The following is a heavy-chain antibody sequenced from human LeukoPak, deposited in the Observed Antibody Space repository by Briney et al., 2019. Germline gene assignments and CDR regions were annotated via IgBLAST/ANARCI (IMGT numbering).Heavy chain of an antibody. D-gene: IGHD6-13*01. CDR1: GGSISSSSYY. Sequence: SETLSLTCTVSGGSISSSSYYWGWIRQPPGKGLEWIGSIYYSGSNYYNPSLQSRLTLFIDTSKNQFSLKLTSVTAADTAVYYCARLGGGAAAGTSLDYWGQGNLVIVSS. V-gene: IGHV4-39*01. J-gene: IGHJ4*02. CDR3: ARLGGGAAAGTSLDY. CDR2: IYYSGSN.